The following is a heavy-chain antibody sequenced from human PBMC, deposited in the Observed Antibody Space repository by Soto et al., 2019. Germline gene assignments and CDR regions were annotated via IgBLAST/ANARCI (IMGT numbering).Heavy chain of an antibody. CDR1: GVTFSSYG. D-gene: IGHD2-21*02. V-gene: IGHV3-30*18. J-gene: IGHJ5*02. CDR2: ISYDGSNK. CDR3: AKDLVVVTVTTPSFDP. Sequence: PGGSLRLSCAASGVTFSSYGMHWVRQAPGKGLEWVAVISYDGSNKYYADSVKGRFTISRDNSKNTLYLQMNSLRAEDTAVYYCAKDLVVVTVTTPSFDPWGQGTLVTVSS.